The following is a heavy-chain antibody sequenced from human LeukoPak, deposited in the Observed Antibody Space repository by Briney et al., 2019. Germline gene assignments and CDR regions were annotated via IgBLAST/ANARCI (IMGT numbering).Heavy chain of an antibody. CDR1: GYTFTSYD. V-gene: IGHV1-8*01. CDR3: ASRAGATGSIDY. CDR2: MNPNSGNT. D-gene: IGHD1-26*01. J-gene: IGHJ4*02. Sequence: VASVKVSCKASGYTFTSYDINWVRQATGQGLEWMGWMNPNSGNTGYAQKFQGRVTMTRNTSISTAYMELSSLRSEDTAVYYCASRAGATGSIDYWGQGTLVTVSS.